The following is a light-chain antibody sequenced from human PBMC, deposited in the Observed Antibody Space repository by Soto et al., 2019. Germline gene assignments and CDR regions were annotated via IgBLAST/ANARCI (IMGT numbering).Light chain of an antibody. CDR1: SSDIGAGSE. Sequence: QSVLTQPPSLSVDPGQRVTIYCTGSSSDIGAGSEVYWYQHLPGTAPKLIIFGSTNRPSGVPDRFSGSKSATSASLAITGLKAEDETDYYCHSYDNSLSAYVFGTGTKLTVL. V-gene: IGLV1-40*01. CDR3: HSYDNSLSAYV. J-gene: IGLJ1*01. CDR2: GST.